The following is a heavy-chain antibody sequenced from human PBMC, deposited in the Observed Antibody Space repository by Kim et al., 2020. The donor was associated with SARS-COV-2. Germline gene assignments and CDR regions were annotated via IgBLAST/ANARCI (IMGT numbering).Heavy chain of an antibody. CDR3: ARDGSGSYFGPYYYGMDV. CDR1: GFTFSSYG. Sequence: GGSLRLSCAASGFTFSSYGMHWVRQAPGKGLEWVAVIWYDGSNKYYADSVKGRFTISRDNSKNTLYLQMNSLRAEDTAVYYCARDGSGSYFGPYYYGMDVWGQGTTVTVSS. CDR2: IWYDGSNK. V-gene: IGHV3-33*01. J-gene: IGHJ6*02. D-gene: IGHD1-26*01.